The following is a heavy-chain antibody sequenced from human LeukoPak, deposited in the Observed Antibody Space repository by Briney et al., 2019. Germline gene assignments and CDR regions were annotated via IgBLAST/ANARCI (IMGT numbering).Heavy chain of an antibody. CDR2: IYHSGST. V-gene: IGHV4-59*08. J-gene: IGHJ4*02. CDR1: GVSISSYY. Sequence: TSETLSLTCTVSGVSISSYYWSWIRQPPGKGLEWIGYIYHSGSTNYNPSLKSRVTISVDTSKNQFSLKLSSVTAADTAVYYCARRAPKYYFDYWGQGTLVTVSS. CDR3: ARRAPKYYFDY.